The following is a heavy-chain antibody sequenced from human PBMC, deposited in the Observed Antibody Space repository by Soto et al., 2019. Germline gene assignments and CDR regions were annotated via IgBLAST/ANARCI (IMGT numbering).Heavy chain of an antibody. CDR2: IDPDDSYT. CDR3: ARLPPPTYCRRSTCSGY. J-gene: IGHJ4*02. CDR1: GYSFTNYW. V-gene: IGHV5-10-1*01. Sequence: GESLKISCKGSGYSFTNYWINWVRQMPGKGLEWMGRIDPDDSYTNYSPSFQGHVTMSVDKSISTAYLQWSSLQASDTAIYYCARLPPPTYCRRSTCSGYWGQGTLVTVSS. D-gene: IGHD2-15*01.